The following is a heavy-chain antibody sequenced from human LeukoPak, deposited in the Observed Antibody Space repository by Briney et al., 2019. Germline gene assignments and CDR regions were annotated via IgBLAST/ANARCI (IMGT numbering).Heavy chain of an antibody. Sequence: GASVKVSCKASGYTFTSYAMHWVRQAPGQRLEWMGWINAGNGNTKYSQKFQGRVTITRDTSASTAYMELSSLRSEDTAVYYCATGGYCSSTSCSMRGFDYWGQGTLVTVSS. V-gene: IGHV1-3*01. J-gene: IGHJ4*02. CDR2: INAGNGNT. CDR3: ATGGYCSSTSCSMRGFDY. D-gene: IGHD2-2*03. CDR1: GYTFTSYA.